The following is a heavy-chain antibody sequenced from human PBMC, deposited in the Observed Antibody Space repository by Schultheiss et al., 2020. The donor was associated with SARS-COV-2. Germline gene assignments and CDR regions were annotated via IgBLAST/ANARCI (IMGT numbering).Heavy chain of an antibody. CDR2: VYYSGST. Sequence: SETLSLTCTVSGGSISSSSYYWGWIRQPPGKGLEWIGYVYYSGSTYYAPSLKSRVTLSVEASKNQFSLKLSSVTAADTAVYYCARGAHGYYYGMDVWGQGTTVTVSS. D-gene: IGHD1-26*01. V-gene: IGHV4-39*01. CDR3: ARGAHGYYYGMDV. J-gene: IGHJ6*02. CDR1: GGSISSSSYY.